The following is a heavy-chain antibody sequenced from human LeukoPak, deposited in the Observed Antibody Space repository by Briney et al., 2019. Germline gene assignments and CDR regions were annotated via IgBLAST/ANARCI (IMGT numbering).Heavy chain of an antibody. D-gene: IGHD3-3*01. CDR2: ISSSGSYF. CDR3: ARGPGDFWSGYSDF. J-gene: IGHJ4*02. CDR1: GFTFSDYY. V-gene: IGHV3-21*01. Sequence: GGSLRLSCAASGFTFSDYYMNWVRQAPGKGLEWVSSISSSGSYFYYADSVKGRFTISRDNAKNSLYLQMNSLRAEDTAVYYCARGPGDFWSGYSDFWGQGTLVTVSS.